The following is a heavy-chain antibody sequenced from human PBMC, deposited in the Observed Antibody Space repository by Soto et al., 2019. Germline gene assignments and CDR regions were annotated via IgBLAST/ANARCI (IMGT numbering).Heavy chain of an antibody. CDR1: GGSFSGYY. Sequence: QVQLQQWGAGLLKPSETLSLTCAVYGGSFSGYYWSWIRQPPGKGLEWIGEINHSGSTNYNPSLKSRVTISLDTSKHQFSLKLSSVTAADTAVYYCARYGSGSSTLDYWGQGTLVTVSS. D-gene: IGHD3-10*01. CDR2: INHSGST. J-gene: IGHJ4*02. CDR3: ARYGSGSSTLDY. V-gene: IGHV4-34*01.